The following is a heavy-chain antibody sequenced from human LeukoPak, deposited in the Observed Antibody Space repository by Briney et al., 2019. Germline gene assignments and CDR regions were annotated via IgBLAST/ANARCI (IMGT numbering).Heavy chain of an antibody. CDR1: GFTFSSYA. CDR2: ISGSGGST. J-gene: IGHJ4*02. D-gene: IGHD3-22*01. Sequence: GGSLRLSCAASGFTFSSYAMSCVRQAPGKGLEWVSAISGSGGSTYYADSVKGRFTISRDNSKNTLYLQMNSLRAEDTAVYYCAKATYYYDSSGLHWGQGTLVTVSS. V-gene: IGHV3-23*01. CDR3: AKATYYYDSSGLH.